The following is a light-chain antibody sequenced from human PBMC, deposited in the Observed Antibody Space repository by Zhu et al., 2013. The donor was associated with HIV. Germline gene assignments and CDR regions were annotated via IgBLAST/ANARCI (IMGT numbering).Light chain of an antibody. J-gene: IGLJ2*01. Sequence: QTVVTQEPSFSVSPGGTVTLTCGLSSGSVSTSSYPSWYQQTPGQAPRTLIYNTNIRSSGVPDRFSGSILDNKAALTITGAQADDESDYYCALYMRSDTWLFGGGTKLTVL. CDR1: SGSVSTSSY. CDR3: ALYMRSDTWL. V-gene: IGLV8-61*01. CDR2: NTN.